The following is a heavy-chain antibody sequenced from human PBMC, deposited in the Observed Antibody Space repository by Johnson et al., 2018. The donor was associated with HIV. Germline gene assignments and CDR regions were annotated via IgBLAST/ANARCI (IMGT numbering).Heavy chain of an antibody. J-gene: IGHJ3*01. CDR3: AKVGGGYSGPSV. CDR2: MNADGKST. CDR1: GFTFSSYA. Sequence: VQLVESGGGVVQPGRSLRLSCAASGFTFSSYAMHWVRQAPGKGLVWVSRMNADGKSTTYAASVKGRFTISSANAKNTLYLQMTSLRAEDTAVYYCAKVGGGYSGPSVWGQGTMVTVSS. D-gene: IGHD6-19*01. V-gene: IGHV3-74*02.